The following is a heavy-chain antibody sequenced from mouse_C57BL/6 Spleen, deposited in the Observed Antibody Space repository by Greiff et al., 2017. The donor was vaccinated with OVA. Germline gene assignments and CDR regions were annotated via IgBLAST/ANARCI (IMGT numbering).Heavy chain of an antibody. CDR3: ASITTVVATHDY. V-gene: IGHV1-55*01. J-gene: IGHJ2*01. CDR1: GYTFTSYW. D-gene: IGHD1-1*01. Sequence: QVQLQQPGAELVKPGASVKMSCKASGYTFTSYWITWVKQRPGQGLEWIGDIYPGSGSTNYNEKFKSKATLTVDTSSSTAYMQRSSLTSEDSAVYYCASITTVVATHDYWGQGATLTVSS. CDR2: IYPGSGST.